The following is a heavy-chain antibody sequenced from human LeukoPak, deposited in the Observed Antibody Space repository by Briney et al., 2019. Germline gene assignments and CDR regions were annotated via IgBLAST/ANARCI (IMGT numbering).Heavy chain of an antibody. CDR2: IKQDGSDK. J-gene: IGHJ4*01. D-gene: IGHD6-13*01. CDR1: GFTFITHW. Sequence: GGSLILSCAASGFTFITHWMTWVRQAPGKGLEWVANIKQDGSDKYYVDSVKGRFTISRDNAKNSLYLQMNSLRADDTAVYYCARVRGSWCLDCWGQGTLVTVSS. V-gene: IGHV3-7*01. CDR3: ARVRGSWCLDC.